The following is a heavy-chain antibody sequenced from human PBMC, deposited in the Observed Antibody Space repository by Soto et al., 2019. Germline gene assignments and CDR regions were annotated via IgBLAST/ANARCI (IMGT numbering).Heavy chain of an antibody. CDR1: GFTFSSYD. D-gene: IGHD4-17*01. CDR3: ARGLPFPNV. J-gene: IGHJ6*02. CDR2: IATAGDT. Sequence: GGSLRLSCAASGFTFSSYDMHWVRQATGKGLEWVSTIATAGDTYYPGSVKGRFTISRENAKNSLYLQMNSLRAGDTAVHYCARGLPFPNVWGQGTTVTVSS. V-gene: IGHV3-13*01.